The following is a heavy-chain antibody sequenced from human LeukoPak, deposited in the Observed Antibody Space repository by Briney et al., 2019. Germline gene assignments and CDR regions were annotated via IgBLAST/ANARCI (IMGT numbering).Heavy chain of an antibody. CDR1: GGSISTYY. CDR3: ARGGYSYGYDDDFDY. J-gene: IGHJ4*02. V-gene: IGHV4-59*01. D-gene: IGHD5-18*01. CDR2: IYNSGST. Sequence: SETLSLTCTVSGGSISTYYWSWIRQPPGKELEWIGYIYNSGSTNYNPSLKSRVTISVDTSKNKFSLKLSSVTAADTAVYYCARGGYSYGYDDDFDYWGQGTLVTVSS.